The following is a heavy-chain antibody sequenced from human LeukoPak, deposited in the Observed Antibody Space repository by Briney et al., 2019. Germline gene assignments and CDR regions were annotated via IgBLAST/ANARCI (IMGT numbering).Heavy chain of an antibody. CDR2: ISSSSSTI. V-gene: IGHV3-48*01. D-gene: IGHD2-2*02. CDR3: ARVPQAYCSSTSCNSYYYYYMDV. J-gene: IGHJ6*03. CDR1: GFTFSTYS. Sequence: GGSLRLSCAASGFTFSTYSMNWVRQAPGKGLEWVSYISSSSSTIYYADSVKGRFTISRDNAKNSLSLQMNSLRAEDTAVYYCARVPQAYCSSTSCNSYYYYYMDVWGKGTTVTVSS.